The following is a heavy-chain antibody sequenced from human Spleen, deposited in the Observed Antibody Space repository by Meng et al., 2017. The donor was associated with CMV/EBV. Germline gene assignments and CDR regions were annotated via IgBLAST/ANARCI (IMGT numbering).Heavy chain of an antibody. V-gene: IGHV3-23*01. CDR1: GFAFDNYA. J-gene: IGHJ5*02. Sequence: GESLKISCAASGFAFDNYAMSWVRQAPGKGLEWVSAISGSGRSIYYADSVKGRFTISRDNSKNTLYLQMNSLRAEDTAVYYCAKGGNWFDPWGQGTLVTVSS. CDR3: AKGGNWFDP. CDR2: ISGSGRSI.